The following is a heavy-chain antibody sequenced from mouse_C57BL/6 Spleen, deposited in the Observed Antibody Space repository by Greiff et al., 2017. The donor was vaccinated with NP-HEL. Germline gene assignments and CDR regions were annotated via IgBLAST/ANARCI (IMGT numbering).Heavy chain of an antibody. CDR1: GYTFTSYW. J-gene: IGHJ1*03. V-gene: IGHV1-72*01. CDR2: IDPNSGGT. CDR3: ARERITTVVAKYWYFDV. D-gene: IGHD1-1*01. Sequence: VQLQQPGAELVKPGASVKLSCKASGYTFTSYWMHWVKQRPGRGLEWIGRIDPNSGGTKYNEKFKSKATLTVDKPSSTAYMQLSSLTSEDSAVYYCARERITTVVAKYWYFDVWGTGTTVTVSS.